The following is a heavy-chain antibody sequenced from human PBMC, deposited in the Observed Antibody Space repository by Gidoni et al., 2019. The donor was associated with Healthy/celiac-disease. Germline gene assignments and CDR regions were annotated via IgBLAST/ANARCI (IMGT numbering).Heavy chain of an antibody. CDR2: MNPNSGNT. D-gene: IGHD3-10*01. Sequence: QVQLVQSGAEVTKPGASVKVSCKASGYTFTSYDINWVRQATGQGLEGMGWMNPNSGNTGYAQKFQGRVTMTRNTSISTAYMELSSLRSEDTAVYYCARAVTMVRGAPGYWGQGTLVTVSS. CDR1: GYTFTSYD. V-gene: IGHV1-8*01. J-gene: IGHJ4*02. CDR3: ARAVTMVRGAPGY.